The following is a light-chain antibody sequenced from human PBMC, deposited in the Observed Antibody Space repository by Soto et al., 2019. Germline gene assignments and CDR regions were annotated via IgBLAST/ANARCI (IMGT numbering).Light chain of an antibody. CDR2: HAS. Sequence: DTQMSQSPSTLSASVGDKVSITCRASQSVNNWLAWYQQKPGKAPNLLIYHASNLESGVPSRFSGSGSGTEFTLTIRSLQPDDFATYYCQQYMSYSFGQGTKVDI. V-gene: IGKV1-5*01. CDR1: QSVNNW. CDR3: QQYMSYS. J-gene: IGKJ1*01.